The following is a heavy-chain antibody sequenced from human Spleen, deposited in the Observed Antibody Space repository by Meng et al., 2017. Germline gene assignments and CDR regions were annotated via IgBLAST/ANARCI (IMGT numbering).Heavy chain of an antibody. J-gene: IGHJ4*02. Sequence: QVQPQHGGAGLLKPSETLSRTCVVSGGSFSDYYWSWIRQPPGKGLEWIGEINHSGSTNYNPSLESRATISVDTSQNNLSLKLSSVTAADSAVYYCARGPTTMAHDFDYWGQGTLVTVSS. V-gene: IGHV4-34*01. CDR1: GGSFSDYY. D-gene: IGHD4-11*01. CDR2: INHSGST. CDR3: ARGPTTMAHDFDY.